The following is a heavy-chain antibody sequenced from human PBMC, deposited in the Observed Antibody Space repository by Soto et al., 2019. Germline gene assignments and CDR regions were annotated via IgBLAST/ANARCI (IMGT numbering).Heavy chain of an antibody. D-gene: IGHD6-13*01. CDR2: IWYDGSNK. Sequence: GGSLRLSCAASGFTFSSYGMHWVRQAPGKGLEWVAVIWYDGSNKYYADSVKGRFTISRDNSKNTLYLQMNSLRAEDTAVYYCARAGIGSSWYGEYFQHWGQGTLVTVSS. V-gene: IGHV3-33*01. J-gene: IGHJ1*01. CDR1: GFTFSSYG. CDR3: ARAGIGSSWYGEYFQH.